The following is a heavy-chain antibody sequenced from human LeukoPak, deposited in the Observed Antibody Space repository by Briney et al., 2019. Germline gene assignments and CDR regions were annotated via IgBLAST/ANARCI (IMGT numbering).Heavy chain of an antibody. CDR1: GGSYSGYY. Sequence: SETLSLTCAVYGGSYSGYYWSWIRQPPGKGLEWIGEINHSGSTNYNPSLKSRVTISVDTSKNQFSLKLSSVTAADTAVYYCARGNSSSWYEFDYWGQGTLATVSS. CDR3: ARGNSSSWYEFDY. J-gene: IGHJ4*02. CDR2: INHSGST. V-gene: IGHV4-34*01. D-gene: IGHD6-13*01.